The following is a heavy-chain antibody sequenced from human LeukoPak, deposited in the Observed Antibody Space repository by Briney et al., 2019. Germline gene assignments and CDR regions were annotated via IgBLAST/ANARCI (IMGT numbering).Heavy chain of an antibody. V-gene: IGHV4-59*08. Sequence: SETLSLTCTVSGGSISSYYWSRIRQPPGKGLEWIGYIYYSGSTNYNPSLKSRVTISVDTSKNQFSLKLSSVTAADTAVYYCARHSRRGYSYVDAFDIWGQGTMVTVSS. CDR3: ARHSRRGYSYVDAFDI. CDR1: GGSISSYY. D-gene: IGHD5-18*01. CDR2: IYYSGST. J-gene: IGHJ3*02.